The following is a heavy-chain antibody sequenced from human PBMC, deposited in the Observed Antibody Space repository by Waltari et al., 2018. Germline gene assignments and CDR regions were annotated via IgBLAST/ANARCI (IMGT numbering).Heavy chain of an antibody. J-gene: IGHJ6*03. Sequence: QVQLQESGPGLVKPSETLSLTCTVSGGSISSYYWSWIRQPAGKGLEWIGRIYTSGSTNYNPSLKSRVTMSVDTSKNQFSLKLSSVTAADTAVYYCARASCSSTSCYSAYMDVWGKGTTVTISS. CDR2: IYTSGST. V-gene: IGHV4-4*07. CDR3: ARASCSSTSCYSAYMDV. CDR1: GGSISSYY. D-gene: IGHD2-2*01.